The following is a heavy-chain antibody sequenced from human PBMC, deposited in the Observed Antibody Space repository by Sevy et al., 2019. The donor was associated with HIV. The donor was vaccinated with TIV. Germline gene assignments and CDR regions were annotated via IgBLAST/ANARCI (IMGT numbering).Heavy chain of an antibody. J-gene: IGHJ6*03. CDR1: GFTFSSYA. CDR2: ISYDGSNK. D-gene: IGHD3-3*01. V-gene: IGHV3-30-3*01. CDR3: ARDRDFWSGPRWRYMDV. Sequence: GGSLRLSCAASGFTFSSYAMHWVRQAPGKGLEWVAVISYDGSNKYYADSVKGRFTISRDKSKNTLYLQMNSLRAEDTAVYYCARDRDFWSGPRWRYMDVWGKGTTVTVSS.